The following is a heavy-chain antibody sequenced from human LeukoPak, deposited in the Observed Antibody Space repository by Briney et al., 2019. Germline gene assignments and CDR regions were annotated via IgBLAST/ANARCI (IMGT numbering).Heavy chain of an antibody. V-gene: IGHV3-21*01. CDR1: GFTFSSYS. D-gene: IGHD3-10*01. CDR3: AREQSYGSGSYYVCYFDY. CDR2: ISSSSSYI. J-gene: IGHJ4*02. Sequence: SGGSLRLSCAASGFTFSSYSMNWVRQAPGKGLEWVSSISSSSSYIYYAESVKGRFTISRDNAKNSLYLQMNSLRAEDTAVYYCAREQSYGSGSYYVCYFDYWGQGTLVTVSS.